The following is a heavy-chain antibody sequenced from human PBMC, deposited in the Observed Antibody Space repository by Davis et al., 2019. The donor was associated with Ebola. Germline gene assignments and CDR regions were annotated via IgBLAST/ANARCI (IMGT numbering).Heavy chain of an antibody. D-gene: IGHD5-12*01. CDR3: ARQRGYSGFDPFYFDY. CDR2: IYYTEST. J-gene: IGHJ4*02. Sequence: SETLSLTCTVSGGSISSYYWSWIRQPPGKGLEWNGYIYYTESTNYNPSLRSRVTISIDTSKNQFSLKLNSVTATDTAVYYCARQRGYSGFDPFYFDYWGQGTLVTVSS. CDR1: GGSISSYY. V-gene: IGHV4-59*08.